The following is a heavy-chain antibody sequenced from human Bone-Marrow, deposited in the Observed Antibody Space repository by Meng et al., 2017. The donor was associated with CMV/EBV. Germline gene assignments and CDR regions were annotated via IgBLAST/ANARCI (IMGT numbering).Heavy chain of an antibody. CDR2: IYHSGST. CDR1: GGSISTYY. CDR3: ARGKGSIVVVVAATGRTWFDP. J-gene: IGHJ5*02. D-gene: IGHD2-15*01. V-gene: IGHV4-38-2*02. Sequence: SETLSLTCIVSGGSISTYYWTWIRQPPGKGLEWIGSIYHSGSTYYNPSLKSRVTISVDTSKNQFSLKLSSVTAADTAVYYCARGKGSIVVVVAATGRTWFDPWGQGTLATVSS.